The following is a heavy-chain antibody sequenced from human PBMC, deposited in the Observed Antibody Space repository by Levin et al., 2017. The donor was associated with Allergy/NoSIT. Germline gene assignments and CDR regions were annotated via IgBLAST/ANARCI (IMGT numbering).Heavy chain of an antibody. Sequence: GESLKISCKGSGYSFTSYWISWVRQMPGKGLEWMGRIDPSDSYTNYSPSFQGHVTISADKSISTAYLQWSSLKASDTAMYYCARRAYDILTGHTHYYMDVWGKGTTVTVSS. V-gene: IGHV5-10-1*01. CDR3: ARRAYDILTGHTHYYMDV. D-gene: IGHD3-9*01. CDR1: GYSFTSYW. CDR2: IDPSDSYT. J-gene: IGHJ6*03.